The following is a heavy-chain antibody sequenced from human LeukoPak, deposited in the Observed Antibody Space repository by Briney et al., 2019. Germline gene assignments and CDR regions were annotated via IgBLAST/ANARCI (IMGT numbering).Heavy chain of an antibody. CDR1: GFTFSSYA. CDR2: IGAGGTFT. D-gene: IGHD4-11*01. J-gene: IGHJ4*02. CDR3: AQDLDYTTYGYYFDY. V-gene: IGHV3-23*01. Sequence: GGSLRLSCTASGFTFSSYAMNWVRQAPGKGLEWVSGIGAGGTFTYYADSVKGRFTISRDNSRNTLYLQMNSLRADDTAVYYCAQDLDYTTYGYYFDYWGQGTLVTVSS.